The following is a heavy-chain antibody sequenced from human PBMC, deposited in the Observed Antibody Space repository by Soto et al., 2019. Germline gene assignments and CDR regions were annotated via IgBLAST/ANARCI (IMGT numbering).Heavy chain of an antibody. Sequence: EVQLVESGGGLVQPGGSLRLSCAASGFTFSDHYMDWVRQAPGKGLEWVARTRNRANSYTTEYAASVKGRFSISRDNSKNSLYLQMNSLNTEDTAVYYCTRSSGSYKYFDLWGRGTLVTVSS. CDR1: GFTFSDHY. D-gene: IGHD1-26*01. J-gene: IGHJ2*01. V-gene: IGHV3-72*01. CDR3: TRSSGSYKYFDL. CDR2: TRNRANSYTT.